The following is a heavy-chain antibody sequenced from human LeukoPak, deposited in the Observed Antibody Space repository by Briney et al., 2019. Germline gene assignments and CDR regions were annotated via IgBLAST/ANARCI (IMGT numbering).Heavy chain of an antibody. CDR3: ARAFCVGECFVLHIFFDS. CDR1: GYSISSVYF. D-gene: IGHD2-21*01. V-gene: IGHV4-38-2*02. CDR2: IYQRATV. Sequence: SETLSLTCNVSGYSISSVYFSGWVRQAPGKGLEWLGSIYQRATVHYNPSLKSRVTISLDTSKNHFSLNLRSMQASDTAVYYCARAFCVGECFVLHIFFDSWGQGTLVTVSS. J-gene: IGHJ4*02.